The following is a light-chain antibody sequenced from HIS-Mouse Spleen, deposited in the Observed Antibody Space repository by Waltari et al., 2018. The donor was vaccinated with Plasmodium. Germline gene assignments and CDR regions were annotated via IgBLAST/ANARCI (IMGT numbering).Light chain of an antibody. V-gene: IGLV2-14*03. J-gene: IGLJ1*01. Sequence: QSALTQPASVSGSPGQSITISCTGTSSDVGGYNYVSWYQQHPGKAPKLMIYDVSNRHSGVSNRFAGSKSGNTASLTISGLQAEDEADYYCSSYTSSSTLNYVFGTGTKVTVL. CDR3: SSYTSSSTLNYV. CDR1: SSDVGGYNY. CDR2: DVS.